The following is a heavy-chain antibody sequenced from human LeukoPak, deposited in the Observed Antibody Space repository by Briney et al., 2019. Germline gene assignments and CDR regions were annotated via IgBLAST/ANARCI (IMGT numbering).Heavy chain of an antibody. D-gene: IGHD4-17*01. CDR2: ISGSGGST. CDR3: AAIRDYYGDYDY. CDR1: GFTFSSYA. V-gene: IGHV3-23*01. Sequence: GSLRLSCVASGFTFSSYAMSWVRQAPGKGLEWVSTISGSGGSTYYADSVKGRFTISRDNSKNTLYLQMNSLRAEDTAVYYCAAIRDYYGDYDYWGQGTLVTVSS. J-gene: IGHJ4*02.